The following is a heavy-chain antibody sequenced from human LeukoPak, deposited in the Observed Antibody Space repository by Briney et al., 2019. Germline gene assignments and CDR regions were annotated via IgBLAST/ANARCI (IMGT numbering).Heavy chain of an antibody. CDR1: GFTVSSNY. J-gene: IGHJ5*02. Sequence: GGSLRLSCASSGFTVSSNYMSWVRQAPGKGLEWVSVIYSGGSTYYADSVKGRFTISRDNSKNTLYLQMNSLGAEDTAVYYCAATMYGSGSYDWFDPWGQGTLVTVSS. CDR3: AATMYGSGSYDWFDP. V-gene: IGHV3-66*01. CDR2: IYSGGST. D-gene: IGHD3-10*01.